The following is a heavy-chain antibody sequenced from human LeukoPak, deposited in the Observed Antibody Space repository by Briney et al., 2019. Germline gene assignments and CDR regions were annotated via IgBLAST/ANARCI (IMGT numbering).Heavy chain of an antibody. D-gene: IGHD5-24*01. J-gene: IGHJ4*02. CDR2: ISAYNGNT. Sequence: ASVKVSCKASVYTFTSYGISWVRQAPGQGLEWMGWISAYNGNTNYAQKLQGRVTMTTDTSTSTAYMELRSLRSDDTAVYYCARISRAEMATTSLFDYWGQGTLVTASS. CDR3: ARISRAEMATTSLFDY. V-gene: IGHV1-18*01. CDR1: VYTFTSYG.